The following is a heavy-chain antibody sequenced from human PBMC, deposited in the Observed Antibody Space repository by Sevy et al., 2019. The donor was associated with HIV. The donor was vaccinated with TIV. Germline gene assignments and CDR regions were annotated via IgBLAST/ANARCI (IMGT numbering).Heavy chain of an antibody. J-gene: IGHJ2*01. CDR2: ISGGGGGT. Sequence: GGSLRLSCAASDFTFNNYATSWVRQAPGKGLEGKGLEWVSTISGGGGGTYYADSVRGRFTISRDNSKNTLYLQVNSLRVEDTAVYYCAKHYIHDIADGWYFDLWGRGTLVTVSS. D-gene: IGHD6-13*01. CDR1: DFTFNNYA. CDR3: AKHYIHDIADGWYFDL. V-gene: IGHV3-23*01.